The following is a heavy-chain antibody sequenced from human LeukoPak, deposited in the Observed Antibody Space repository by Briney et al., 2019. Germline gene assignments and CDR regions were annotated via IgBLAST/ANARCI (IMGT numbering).Heavy chain of an antibody. D-gene: IGHD3-16*01. V-gene: IGHV3-23*01. Sequence: PGGSLRLSCAASGFTFSSYAMSWVRQAPGKGLEWVSAISGSGSSTYYADSVKGRFTISRDNSKNTLYLQMNSLRAEDTAVYYCASNYGYGGAFDIWGQGTMVTVSS. J-gene: IGHJ3*02. CDR3: ASNYGYGGAFDI. CDR2: ISGSGSST. CDR1: GFTFSSYA.